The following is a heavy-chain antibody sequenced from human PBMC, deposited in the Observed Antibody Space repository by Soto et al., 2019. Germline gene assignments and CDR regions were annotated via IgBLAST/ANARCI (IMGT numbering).Heavy chain of an antibody. CDR2: ISATGGGT. CDR3: AKGRPAGGNSAFYFDF. Sequence: PGGSLRLSCAASGFKFSNYAMSRVRQAPGKGLEWVSLISATGGGTYYADSVKGRFTISRDNSHNTLYLQVHSLTAEDTAVYYCAKGRPAGGNSAFYFDFWGQGAQFTVSS. J-gene: IGHJ4*02. D-gene: IGHD3-16*01. CDR1: GFKFSNYA. V-gene: IGHV3-23*01.